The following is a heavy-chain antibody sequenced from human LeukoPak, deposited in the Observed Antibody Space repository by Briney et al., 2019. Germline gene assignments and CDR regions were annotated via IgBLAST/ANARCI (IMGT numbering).Heavy chain of an antibody. CDR3: ARDRIFGVPKDYYYYMDV. D-gene: IGHD3-3*01. CDR2: IYTSGST. Sequence: SETLSLTCTVSGGSISSGSYYWSWIRQPAGKGLEWIGRIYTSGSTNYNPSLKSRVTMSVDTSKNQFSLKLSSVTAADTAVYYCARDRIFGVPKDYYYYMDVWGKGTTVTVSS. J-gene: IGHJ6*03. V-gene: IGHV4-61*02. CDR1: GGSISSGSYY.